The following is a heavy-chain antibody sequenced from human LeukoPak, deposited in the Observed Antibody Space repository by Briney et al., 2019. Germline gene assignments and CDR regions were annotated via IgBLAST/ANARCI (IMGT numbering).Heavy chain of an antibody. CDR3: ARYCSSTSCYTVDCYYGMDV. D-gene: IGHD2-2*02. CDR1: GGSISSGGYY. J-gene: IGHJ6*02. Sequence: PSETLSLTCTVSGGSISSGGYYWSWIRQHPGKGLEWIGYIYYSGSTYYNPSLKSRATISVDRSKNQFSLKLSSVTATDTAVYYCARYCSSTSCYTVDCYYGMDVWGQGTTVTVSS. CDR2: IYYSGST. V-gene: IGHV4-31*03.